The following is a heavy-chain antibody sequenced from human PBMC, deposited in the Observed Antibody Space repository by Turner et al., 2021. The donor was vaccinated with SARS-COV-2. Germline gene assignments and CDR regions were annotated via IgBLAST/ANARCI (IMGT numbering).Heavy chain of an antibody. D-gene: IGHD3-22*01. Sequence: QVQLQESGPGLVKPSETLSLTCTVSGGSISSYYWSWIRQPPGKGLEWIGYIFCSGSTNYNPSLKSRVTISVDTSKNQFSLKLSSVTAADTAVYYCAREAGPYSSGYNSWFDPWGQGTLVTVSS. J-gene: IGHJ5*02. CDR2: IFCSGST. CDR1: GGSISSYY. CDR3: AREAGPYSSGYNSWFDP. V-gene: IGHV4-59*01.